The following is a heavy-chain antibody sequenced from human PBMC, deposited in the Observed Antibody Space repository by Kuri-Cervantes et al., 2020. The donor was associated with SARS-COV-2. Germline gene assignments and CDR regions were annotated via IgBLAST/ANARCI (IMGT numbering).Heavy chain of an antibody. CDR1: GGTFSSYA. Sequence: SVKVSCKASGGTFSSYAISWVRQAPGQGLEWMGGIIPIFGTANYAQKVQGRVTITADKSTRTTYMELSSLTSEDTAVYYCARVHCFSVSCFSAYPLDVWGQGTTVTVSS. J-gene: IGHJ6*02. CDR2: IIPIFGTA. CDR3: ARVHCFSVSCFSAYPLDV. V-gene: IGHV1-69*06. D-gene: IGHD2-2*01.